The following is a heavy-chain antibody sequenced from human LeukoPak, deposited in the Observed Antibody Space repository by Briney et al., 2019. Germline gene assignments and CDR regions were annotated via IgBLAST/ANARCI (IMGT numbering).Heavy chain of an antibody. CDR3: ARDRNQAYCGGDCYFWPSSYYYMDV. CDR1: GYTFSSYG. CDR2: ISGYNDKT. V-gene: IGHV1-18*01. J-gene: IGHJ6*03. Sequence: ASVKVSCKASGYTFSSYGISWVRQAPGQGLEWMGWISGYNDKTKYAQKLQGRVTMTTDTSTRTAYMELSSLRSEDTAVYYCARDRNQAYCGGDCYFWPSSYYYMDVWGKGTTVTVSS. D-gene: IGHD2-21*02.